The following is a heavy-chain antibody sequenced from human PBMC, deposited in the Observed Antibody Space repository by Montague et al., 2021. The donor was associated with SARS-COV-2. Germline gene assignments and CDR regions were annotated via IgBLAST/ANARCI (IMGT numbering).Heavy chain of an antibody. CDR1: HGSTSSSSYY. Sequence: TLSLTCTVSHGSTSSSSYYWGWIRQPPGKGLEWIGGIYHTGRTYNNPSLKSRVTLSVDTSRNQFSLKVSSVTAAETAMYYCAVVDILTGYSLNYWGQGTLVTVSS. J-gene: IGHJ4*02. CDR3: AVVDILTGYSLNY. CDR2: IYHTGRT. D-gene: IGHD3-9*01. V-gene: IGHV4-39*01.